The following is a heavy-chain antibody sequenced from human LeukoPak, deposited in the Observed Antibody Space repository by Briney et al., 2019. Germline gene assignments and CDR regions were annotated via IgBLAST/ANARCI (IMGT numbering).Heavy chain of an antibody. D-gene: IGHD1-26*01. V-gene: IGHV3-33*01. Sequence: GGSLRLSCAASGFTFSSLAMHWVRQAPGKGLEWVALIWYDGSNKDYADSVKGRFTISRDNSKNTLYLQMNSLRAEDTAVYYCARDHLIVGTTPPDYWGQGTLVIVSS. CDR3: ARDHLIVGTTPPDY. CDR1: GFTFSSLA. J-gene: IGHJ4*02. CDR2: IWYDGSNK.